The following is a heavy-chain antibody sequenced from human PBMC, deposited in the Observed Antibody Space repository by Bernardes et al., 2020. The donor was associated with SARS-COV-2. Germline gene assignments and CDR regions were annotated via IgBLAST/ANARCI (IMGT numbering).Heavy chain of an antibody. D-gene: IGHD5-12*01. CDR3: AKIDGMWLRYRFDY. CDR2: ISGSGGST. Sequence: GGSLRLSCVASGFTFSSYAMSWVRQAPGKGLEWVSTISGSGGSTDYADSAKGRFTISRDNSKNTLFLQMNNLRAEDTAVYYCAKIDGMWLRYRFDYWGQGTLVTVSS. CDR1: GFTFSSYA. J-gene: IGHJ4*02. V-gene: IGHV3-23*01.